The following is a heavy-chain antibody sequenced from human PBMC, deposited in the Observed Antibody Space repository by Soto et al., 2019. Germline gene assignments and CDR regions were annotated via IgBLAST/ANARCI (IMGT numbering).Heavy chain of an antibody. J-gene: IGHJ3*01. CDR2: IHSDGSST. Sequence: EVQLVESGGGLVRPGGSLRLSCAASGFTFSYYWMHWVRQAPGKGLVWVSRIHSDGSSTTYADFVKGRFITSRDNARKRVDLQMNSVRDEAPAEYYCARGDRGAFDLWGQGTVVTFSS. CDR1: GFTFSYYW. V-gene: IGHV3-74*01. CDR3: ARGDRGAFDL. D-gene: IGHD1-26*01.